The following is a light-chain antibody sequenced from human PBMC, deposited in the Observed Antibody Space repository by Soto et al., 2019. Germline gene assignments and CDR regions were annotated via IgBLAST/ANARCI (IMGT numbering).Light chain of an antibody. Sequence: DIQMTQSPSSLSASVGDRVTITCRASQSISSYLNWYQQKPGKAPKLLIYAASSLQSGAPSRFSGSGSGTDFTLTISSLQPEEFATYYCQHSYSTPWTCGQGTKVDIK. CDR3: QHSYSTPWT. V-gene: IGKV1-39*01. CDR1: QSISSY. CDR2: AAS. J-gene: IGKJ1*01.